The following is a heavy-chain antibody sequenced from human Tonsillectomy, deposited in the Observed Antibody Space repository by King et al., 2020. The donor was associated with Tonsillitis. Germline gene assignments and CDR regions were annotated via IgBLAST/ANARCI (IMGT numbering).Heavy chain of an antibody. CDR1: GDSIRGYH. Sequence: QVQLQESGPGLVKPSETLSLTCTVPGDSIRGYHWSWILQPAGKGLEWIGRIFSCGGTNYNPSLKSRVTMSVDTSKTQFSLELSSVTAADTAVYYCAREWYGELDPWGQGTLVTVSS. J-gene: IGHJ5*02. CDR3: AREWYGELDP. D-gene: IGHD4/OR15-4a*01. V-gene: IGHV4-4*07. CDR2: IFSCGGT.